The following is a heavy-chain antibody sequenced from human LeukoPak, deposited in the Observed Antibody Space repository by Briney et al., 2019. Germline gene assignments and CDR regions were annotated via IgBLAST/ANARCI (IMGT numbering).Heavy chain of an antibody. Sequence: GGSLTLSCAASGFTFRRYGVHGLRRSPGRGLEGVAFIRYDGTNKLYGDSVKAGFPIYRDNSKHTVYLQVNSLRAEDAGVYYCARYGNAFDYWGQGTLVTISS. CDR1: GFTFRRYG. CDR3: ARYGNAFDY. D-gene: IGHD1-14*01. J-gene: IGHJ4*02. V-gene: IGHV3-30*02. CDR2: IRYDGTNK.